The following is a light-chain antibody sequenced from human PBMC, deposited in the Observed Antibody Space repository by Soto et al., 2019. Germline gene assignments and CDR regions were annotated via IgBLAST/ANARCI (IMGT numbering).Light chain of an antibody. Sequence: QSVLTQPPSVSGAPGQRVTIYCTGSSSNIGAGYDVHWYQQLPGTAPKLLIYGNSNRPSGVPDRFSGSKSGTSASLAITGLQAEDEADYYCSSYEGSNKFVFGTGTKLTGL. CDR3: SSYEGSNKFV. V-gene: IGLV1-40*01. CDR2: GNS. J-gene: IGLJ1*01. CDR1: SSNIGAGYD.